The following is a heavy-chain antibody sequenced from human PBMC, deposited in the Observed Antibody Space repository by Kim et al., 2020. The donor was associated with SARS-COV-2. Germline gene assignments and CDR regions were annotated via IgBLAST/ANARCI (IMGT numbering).Heavy chain of an antibody. CDR2: IIPIFGTA. V-gene: IGHV1-69*13. Sequence: SVKVSCKASGGTFSSYAISWVRQAPGQGLEWMGGIIPIFGTANYAQKFQGRVTITADESTSTAYMELSSLRSEDTAVYYCARDEGYCSGGSCHDYYYGMDVLGQGTTVTVSS. D-gene: IGHD2-15*01. CDR1: GGTFSSYA. J-gene: IGHJ6*02. CDR3: ARDEGYCSGGSCHDYYYGMDV.